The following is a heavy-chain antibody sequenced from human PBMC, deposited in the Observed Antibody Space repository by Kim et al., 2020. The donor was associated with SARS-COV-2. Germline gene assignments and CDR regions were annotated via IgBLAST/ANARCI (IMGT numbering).Heavy chain of an antibody. D-gene: IGHD6-13*01. CDR3: ARDLGGSRSYYYYYGMDV. J-gene: IGHJ6*02. V-gene: IGHV6-1*01. CDR2: TYYRSKWYN. CDR1: GDSVSSNSAA. Sequence: SQTLSLTCAISGDSVSSNSAAWNWIRQSPSRGLEWLGRTYYRSKWYNDYAVSVKSRITINPDTSKNQFSLQLNSVTPEDTAVYYCARDLGGSRSYYYYYGMDVWGQGTTVTVSS.